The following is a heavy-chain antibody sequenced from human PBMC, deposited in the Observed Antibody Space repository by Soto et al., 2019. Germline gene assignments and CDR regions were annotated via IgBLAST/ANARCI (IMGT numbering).Heavy chain of an antibody. CDR1: GFTFSSYG. J-gene: IGHJ6*03. CDR3: ARGAGLSQYNYYINV. Sequence: QVQLVESGGGVVQPGRSLRLSCAASGFTFSSYGMHWVRQAPGKGLEWVAIISFDGSNRYYADSVKGRFTISRDSSKNPLYLQVNSLRAEDTAVYYCARGAGLSQYNYYINVWGKGTTVTVSS. CDR2: ISFDGSNR. D-gene: IGHD6-19*01. V-gene: IGHV3-33*01.